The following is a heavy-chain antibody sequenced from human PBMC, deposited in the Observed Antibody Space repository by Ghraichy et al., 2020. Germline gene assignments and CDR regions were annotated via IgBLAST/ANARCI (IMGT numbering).Heavy chain of an antibody. J-gene: IGHJ6*04. CDR2: VGGNGVTT. CDR3: AKGIATRPHYYYAMDV. CDR1: GFTYSSYA. Sequence: GGSLRLSCAASGFTYSSYAVSWVRQAPGKGLEWVSVVGGNGVTTYYADSLRGRFSTSRDNSKNTLYLQMNSLRAEDTAVYYCAKGIATRPHYYYAMDVWGKGTTVTVSS. D-gene: IGHD6-6*01. V-gene: IGHV3-23*01.